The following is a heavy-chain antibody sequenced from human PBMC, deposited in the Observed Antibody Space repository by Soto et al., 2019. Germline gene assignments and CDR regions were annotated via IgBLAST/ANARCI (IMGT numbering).Heavy chain of an antibody. D-gene: IGHD3-3*02. CDR2: IKQDGSEK. Sequence: GGSLRLSCAASGFTFSSYWMSWVRQAPGKGLEWVANIKQDGSEKYYVDSVKGRFTISRDNAKNSLYLQMNSLRAEDTAVYYCAKQSYIRYLDYWGQGTLVTVSS. J-gene: IGHJ4*02. V-gene: IGHV3-7*01. CDR1: GFTFSSYW. CDR3: AKQSYIRYLDY.